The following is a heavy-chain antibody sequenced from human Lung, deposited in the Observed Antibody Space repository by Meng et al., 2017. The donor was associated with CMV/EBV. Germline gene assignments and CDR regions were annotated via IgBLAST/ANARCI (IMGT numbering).Heavy chain of an antibody. CDR1: GFSLSTYT. CDR3: ARERLYQPLWGDALDI. D-gene: IGHD2-2*01. Sequence: GSXRLXCAPSGFSLSTYTLHWVRQAQGKGLEWVASTSSIRSYINYADSVKGRFTISRDNPKDSLYLQMSSLRAEDTVVYYCARERLYQPLWGDALDILGQGXVVTVSS. J-gene: IGHJ3*02. CDR2: TSSIRSYI. V-gene: IGHV3-21*01.